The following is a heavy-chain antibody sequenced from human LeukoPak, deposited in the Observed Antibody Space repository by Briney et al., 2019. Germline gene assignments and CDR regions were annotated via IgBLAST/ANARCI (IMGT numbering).Heavy chain of an antibody. CDR3: VRGSGWFFGF. J-gene: IGHJ4*02. D-gene: IGHD6-19*01. V-gene: IGHV3-7*01. CDR2: IDQHGRDK. Sequence: GGSLTLSCAASASTFSGNWMHWVRQAPGKALEWVARIDQHGRDKFFLDSVKGRFTIHRDNSKSSLYLQMNSLRAEDTAVYYCVRGSGWFFGFWGQGSLVTVLS. CDR1: ASTFSGNW.